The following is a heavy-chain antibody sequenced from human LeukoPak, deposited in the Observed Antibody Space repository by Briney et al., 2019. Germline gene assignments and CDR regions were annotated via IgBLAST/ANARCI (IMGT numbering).Heavy chain of an antibody. J-gene: IGHJ3*02. CDR1: GGSFSGYY. V-gene: IGHV4-34*01. CDR3: ARDFSAAFDI. D-gene: IGHD2/OR15-2a*01. Sequence: PSETLSLTCAVYGGSFSGYYWSWIRQPPGKGLEWIGEINHSGSTNYNPSLKSRVTISVDTSKNEFSLMLSSVTAADTAVYYCARDFSAAFDIWGQGTMVTVSS. CDR2: INHSGST.